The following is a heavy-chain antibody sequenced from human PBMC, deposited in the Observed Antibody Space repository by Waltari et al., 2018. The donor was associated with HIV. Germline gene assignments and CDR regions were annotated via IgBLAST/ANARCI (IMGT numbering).Heavy chain of an antibody. CDR1: GGSISSSVYY. D-gene: IGHD4-4*01. J-gene: IGHJ6*02. Sequence: QLQLQESGPGLVKPSETLSLTCTVSGGSISSSVYYWGWIRQPPGKGLEWLGSIYYSGGTYYNSSRKSRVTISVDTSKNQFSLRLTSATAADTAAYYCARLGHLLRGRSSDYRYGMDVWGQGTTVTVSS. CDR3: ARLGHLLRGRSSDYRYGMDV. V-gene: IGHV4-39*01. CDR2: IYYSGGT.